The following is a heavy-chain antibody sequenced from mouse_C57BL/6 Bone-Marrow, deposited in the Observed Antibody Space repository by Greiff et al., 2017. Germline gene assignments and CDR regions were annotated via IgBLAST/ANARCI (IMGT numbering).Heavy chain of an antibody. D-gene: IGHD2-1*01. CDR2: IYPGDGDT. Sequence: QVQLKESGPELVKPGASVKISCKASGYAFSSSWMNWVKQRPGKGLEWIGRIYPGDGDTNYNGKFKGKATLTADKSSSTAYMQLSSLTSEDSAVYFCARSGDYGNYSFAYWGQGTLVTVSA. CDR3: ARSGDYGNYSFAY. J-gene: IGHJ3*01. V-gene: IGHV1-82*01. CDR1: GYAFSSSW.